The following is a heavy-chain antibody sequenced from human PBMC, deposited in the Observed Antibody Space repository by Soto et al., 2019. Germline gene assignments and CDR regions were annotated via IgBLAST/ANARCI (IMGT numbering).Heavy chain of an antibody. Sequence: QGQLVQSGAEVKKPGSSVRVSCKASGGSFDAYAINWVRQAPGQGLEWMGRIIPVVDVTNYGRRFQGRLTITADKSTTTAYMELNSLTAEDTAIYYCARSVTLDYWGQGTLVTVSS. D-gene: IGHD4-4*01. CDR3: ARSVTLDY. V-gene: IGHV1-69*02. J-gene: IGHJ4*02. CDR2: IIPVVDVT. CDR1: GGSFDAYA.